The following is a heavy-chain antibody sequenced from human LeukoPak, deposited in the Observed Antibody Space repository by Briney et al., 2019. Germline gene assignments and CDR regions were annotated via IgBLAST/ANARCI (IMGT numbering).Heavy chain of an antibody. CDR1: GYSFTGDY. V-gene: IGHV1-2*02. J-gene: IGHJ4*02. CDR3: ARDRTKAGIAAAGTVDY. Sequence: ASVKVSCKASGYSFTGDYMHWVRQAPGQGLEWMGWINPNSGGTNYAQKFQGRVTMTRDTSISTAYMELSRLRSDDTAVYYCARDRTKAGIAAAGTVDYWGQGTLVTVSS. D-gene: IGHD6-13*01. CDR2: INPNSGGT.